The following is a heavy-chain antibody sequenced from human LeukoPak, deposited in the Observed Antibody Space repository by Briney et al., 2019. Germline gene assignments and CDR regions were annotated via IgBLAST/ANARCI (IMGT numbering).Heavy chain of an antibody. J-gene: IGHJ4*02. D-gene: IGHD3-3*01. CDR2: ISSSSSTI. V-gene: IGHV3-48*04. Sequence: GGSLRLSCAASGFTFSSYSMNWVRQAPGKGLEWVSYISSSSSTIHYADSVKGRFTISRDNAKNSLYLQMNSLRAEDTAVYYCARDLRFLEWSDFDYWGQGTLVTVSS. CDR1: GFTFSSYS. CDR3: ARDLRFLEWSDFDY.